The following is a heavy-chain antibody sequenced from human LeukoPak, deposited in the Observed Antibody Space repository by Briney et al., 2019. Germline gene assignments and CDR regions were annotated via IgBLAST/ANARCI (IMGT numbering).Heavy chain of an antibody. CDR1: GYTFINDY. D-gene: IGHD2-15*01. V-gene: IGHV1-46*01. Sequence: ASVNVSCKASGYTFINDYTHWVQQAPGQGLEWMGRINPAGDSVNYAQKFQDRVTMTRDTSTDITYLELGSLRSEDTAIYYCARRMADGGTNHWGQGTLVTVSS. CDR3: ARRMADGGTNH. CDR2: INPAGDSV. J-gene: IGHJ5*02.